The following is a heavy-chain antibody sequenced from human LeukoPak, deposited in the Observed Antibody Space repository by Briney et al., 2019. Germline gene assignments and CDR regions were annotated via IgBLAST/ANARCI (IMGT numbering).Heavy chain of an antibody. V-gene: IGHV3-48*01. J-gene: IGHJ5*02. CDR2: ISSSSTTI. CDR3: AREDYYYDSSGYYSQRRSNWFDP. CDR1: GFTFNIYS. Sequence: GGSLRLSCAASGFTFNIYSMNWVRQAPGKGLEWVSYISSSSTTIYYADSVKGRFTISRDNAKNSLYLQMNSLRAEDTAVYYCAREDYYYDSSGYYSQRRSNWFDPWGQGTLVTVSP. D-gene: IGHD3-22*01.